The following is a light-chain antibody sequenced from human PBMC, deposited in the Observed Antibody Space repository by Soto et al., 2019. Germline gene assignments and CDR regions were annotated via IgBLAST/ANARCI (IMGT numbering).Light chain of an antibody. V-gene: IGLV6-57*02. CDR1: SGNIASNY. CDR3: QSYDSSSVI. CDR2: GDN. J-gene: IGLJ2*01. Sequence: NFMMTQPHCVSESPGKTLTISCTGSSGNIASNYVQWYQQRPGSAPTTVIYGDNQRPSGVPDRFSGSIDTSSNSASLTISGLRTEDEAAYYCQSYDSSSVIFGGGTQLTVL.